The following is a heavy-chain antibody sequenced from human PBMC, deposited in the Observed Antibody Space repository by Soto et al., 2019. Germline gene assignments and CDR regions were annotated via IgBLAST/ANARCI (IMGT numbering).Heavy chain of an antibody. Sequence: SETLSLTCTFCGGSISGYYWSWIRQHPVKGLEWIGEINHSGSTNYNPSLKSRVTISVDTSKNQFSLKLSSVTAADTAVYYCARVREPLTGGPWFDPWGQGTLVTVSS. V-gene: IGHV4-34*01. CDR3: ARVREPLTGGPWFDP. CDR1: GGSISGYY. J-gene: IGHJ5*02. CDR2: INHSGST. D-gene: IGHD1-26*01.